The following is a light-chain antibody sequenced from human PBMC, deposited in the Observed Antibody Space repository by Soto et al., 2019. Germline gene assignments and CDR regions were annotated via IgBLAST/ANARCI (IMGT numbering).Light chain of an antibody. Sequence: QSALTQPPSVSAAPGQMVTISCSGGSSNIGNHYVSWYQQLPGAVPKLLIYEDAKRPSGIPDRFSGSKSGTSATLGITGLQTGDEADYYCATSDSSLRAYVFGTGTKVTVL. V-gene: IGLV1-51*01. CDR2: EDA. CDR1: SSNIGNHY. J-gene: IGLJ1*01. CDR3: ATSDSSLRAYV.